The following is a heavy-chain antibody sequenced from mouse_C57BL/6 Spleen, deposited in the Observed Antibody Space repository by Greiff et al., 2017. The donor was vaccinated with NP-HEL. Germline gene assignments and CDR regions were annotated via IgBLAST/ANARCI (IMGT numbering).Heavy chain of an antibody. Sequence: QVQLKESGPGLVQPSQSLSITCTVSGFSLTSYGVHWVRQSPGKGLELLGVIWSGGSTDYNAAFISRLSISKDNSKSQVFFKMNSLQADDTAIYYCARKEGKSTMVTTRVYYAMDYWGQGTSVTVSS. CDR2: IWSGGST. CDR1: GFSLTSYG. J-gene: IGHJ4*01. V-gene: IGHV2-2*01. CDR3: ARKEGKSTMVTTRVYYAMDY. D-gene: IGHD2-1*01.